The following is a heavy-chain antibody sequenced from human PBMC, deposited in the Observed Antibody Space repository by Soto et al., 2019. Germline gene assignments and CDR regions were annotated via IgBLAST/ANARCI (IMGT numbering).Heavy chain of an antibody. V-gene: IGHV3-48*01. CDR1: GFTFSSDS. D-gene: IGHD6-13*01. CDR2: ISSSSSTI. Sequence: EVQLVESGGGLVQPGGSLRLSCAASGFTFSSDSMNWVRQAPGKGLEWVSYISSSSSTIYYADSVKGRFTISRDNAKNSLYLQMNSLRAEDTAVYYCARGRIAAAGRWFDPWGQGTLVTVSS. CDR3: ARGRIAAAGRWFDP. J-gene: IGHJ5*02.